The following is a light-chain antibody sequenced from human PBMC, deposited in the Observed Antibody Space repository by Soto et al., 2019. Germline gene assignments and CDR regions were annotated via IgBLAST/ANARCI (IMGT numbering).Light chain of an antibody. Sequence: DIQMTQSPSTLSASVGDRVTITCRASQSISSWLAWYQQKPGQAPKLLIYDASSLEIGVPSWFSGSGSGTEFTLTISSLQPDDFAAYYCQQYNSYRYTFGQGTKLEIK. CDR3: QQYNSYRYT. J-gene: IGKJ2*01. CDR1: QSISSW. V-gene: IGKV1-5*01. CDR2: DAS.